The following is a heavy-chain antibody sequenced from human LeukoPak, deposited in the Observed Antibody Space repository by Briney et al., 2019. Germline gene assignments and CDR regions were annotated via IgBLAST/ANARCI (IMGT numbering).Heavy chain of an antibody. CDR1: GYTFTSYD. D-gene: IGHD1-26*01. CDR3: ARGIHSGTYRVSHYGMDV. J-gene: IGHJ6*02. V-gene: IGHV1-8*01. CDR2: MNPNSGNT. Sequence: ASVKVSCKASGYTFTSYDINWVRQATGQGLEWMGWMNPNSGNTGYAQKFQGGVTMTRNTSISTAYMELSSLRSEDKGVYYCARGIHSGTYRVSHYGMDVWGQGTTVTVSS.